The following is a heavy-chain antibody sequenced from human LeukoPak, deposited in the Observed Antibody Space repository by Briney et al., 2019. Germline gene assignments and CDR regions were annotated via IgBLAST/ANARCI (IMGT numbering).Heavy chain of an antibody. Sequence: AGSLRLSCAASAFTFSSYSMNWVRQAPGKVLEWVSSISSSSSYIYYADSVKGRFTISRDNAKNSLYLQMNSLRAEDTAVYYCARAKEGYNPSFGYWGQGTLVTVSS. CDR1: AFTFSSYS. J-gene: IGHJ4*02. V-gene: IGHV3-21*01. CDR2: ISSSSSYI. D-gene: IGHD5-24*01. CDR3: ARAKEGYNPSFGY.